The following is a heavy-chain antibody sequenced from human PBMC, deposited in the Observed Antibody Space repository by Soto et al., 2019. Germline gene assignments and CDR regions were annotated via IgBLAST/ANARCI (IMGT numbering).Heavy chain of an antibody. J-gene: IGHJ4*02. CDR1: GFTFSSHT. CDR2: ISATGSDI. V-gene: IGHV3-21*01. D-gene: IGHD3-16*01. CDR3: ARGYDVVRVPVAIRVGYVDH. Sequence: EVDLVESGGGLAKPGGALRLSCTDSGFTFSSHTMNWVRQAPGKGLEWVSSISATGSDIYYGDSVMGRFTISRDNAKNSLYLQLNNLSVEATAVDYCARGYDVVRVPVAIRVGYVDHWGQGTVVTVSS.